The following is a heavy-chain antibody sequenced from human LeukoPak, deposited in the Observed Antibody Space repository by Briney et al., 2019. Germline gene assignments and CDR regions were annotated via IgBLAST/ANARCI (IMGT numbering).Heavy chain of an antibody. Sequence: GGSLRLSCAASGFTFSDYYMSWIRQAPGKGLEWVSYISSSGSTIYYADSVKGRFTISRDNAKNSLYLQMSSLRAEDTAVYYCARENNVVVIAYPPFDYWGQGTLVTVSS. V-gene: IGHV3-11*04. J-gene: IGHJ4*02. CDR1: GFTFSDYY. D-gene: IGHD2-21*01. CDR3: ARENNVVVIAYPPFDY. CDR2: ISSSGSTI.